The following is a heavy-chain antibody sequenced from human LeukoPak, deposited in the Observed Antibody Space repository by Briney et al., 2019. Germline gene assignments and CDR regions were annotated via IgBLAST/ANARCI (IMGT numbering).Heavy chain of an antibody. J-gene: IGHJ3*02. Sequence: ASVKVSCKASGYTFTSYGISWVRRAPGQGLEWMGWISAYNGNTNYAQKLQGRVTMTTDTSTSTAYMELRSLRSDDTAVYYCARERAGDSSGYYDDAFDIWGQGTMVTVSS. CDR3: ARERAGDSSGYYDDAFDI. D-gene: IGHD3-22*01. CDR1: GYTFTSYG. V-gene: IGHV1-18*01. CDR2: ISAYNGNT.